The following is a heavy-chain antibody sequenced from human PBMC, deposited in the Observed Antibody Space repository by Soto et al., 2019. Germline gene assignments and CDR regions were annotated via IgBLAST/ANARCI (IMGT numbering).Heavy chain of an antibody. CDR3: ARDKITGLFDY. CDR2: INHSGST. J-gene: IGHJ4*02. Sequence: QVQLQQWGAGLLKPSETLSLTCAVYGGSFSGYYWTWIRQPPGTGLEWIGEINHSGSTNYNPSLKSRVTTSLDTSKNQFSLKLTSVTAADTAVYYCARDKITGLFDYWGQGTLVTVSS. D-gene: IGHD2-8*02. CDR1: GGSFSGYY. V-gene: IGHV4-34*01.